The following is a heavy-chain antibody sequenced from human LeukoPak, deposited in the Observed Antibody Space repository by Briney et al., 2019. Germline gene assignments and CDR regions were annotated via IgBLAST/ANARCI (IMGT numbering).Heavy chain of an antibody. V-gene: IGHV1-69*05. D-gene: IGHD6-13*01. Sequence: SVKVSCKASGGTFSSYAISWVRQAPGQGLEWMGRIIPIFGTANYAQEFQGRVTITTDESTSTAYMELSSLRSEDTAVYYCARSIRRIAAAIDYWGQGTLVTVSS. CDR2: IIPIFGTA. CDR1: GGTFSSYA. CDR3: ARSIRRIAAAIDY. J-gene: IGHJ4*02.